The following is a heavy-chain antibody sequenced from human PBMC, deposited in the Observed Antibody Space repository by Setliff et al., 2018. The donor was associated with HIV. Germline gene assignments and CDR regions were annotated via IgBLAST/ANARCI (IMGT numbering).Heavy chain of an antibody. CDR1: GFTFSAYA. CDR2: IWADEITK. D-gene: IGHD3-22*01. CDR3: ARSKGHLYYDDDTGYVLRAFDI. J-gene: IGHJ3*02. V-gene: IGHV3-33*01. Sequence: AGGSLRLSCATSGFTFSAYAIHWVRQAPGMGLEWVEMIWADEITKFYADSVKGRFTISRDNSKNTLYLQMNSLRAEATAVYCCARSKGHLYYDDDTGYVLRAFDIWGQGTMVTVSS.